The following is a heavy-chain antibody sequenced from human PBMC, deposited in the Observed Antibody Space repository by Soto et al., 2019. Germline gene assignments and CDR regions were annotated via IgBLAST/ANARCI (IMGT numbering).Heavy chain of an antibody. CDR1: GGRFSRHT. CDR2: IIPIFGTT. CDR3: AVTTGTSITGPPG. J-gene: IGHJ4*02. V-gene: IGHV1-69*01. Sequence: QVQLVQSGAEVKKPGSSVKVSCKASGGRFSRHTVSSVRQAPGQGLEWVGGIIPIFGTTNYGNILRGRVTITADASTGTAYMELSSLRSDDTAVYYCAVTTGTSITGPPGWGQGTLVTVSS. D-gene: IGHD4-17*01.